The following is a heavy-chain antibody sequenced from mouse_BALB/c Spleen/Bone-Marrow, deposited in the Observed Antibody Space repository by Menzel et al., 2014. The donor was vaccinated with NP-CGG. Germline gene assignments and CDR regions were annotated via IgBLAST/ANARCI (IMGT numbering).Heavy chain of an antibody. CDR3: IREVYDRYVGVFDY. CDR1: GFTFSNFW. V-gene: IGHV6-6*02. Sequence: EVQLVESGGGLVQPGGSMKLSCVASGFTFSNFWMNWVRQSPEEGLEWVAEIRLKSNNYATHYAESVKGRFTISREDSKSSVYLQMNNLRTEDTGIYYCIREVYDRYVGVFDYWGQGTTLTVSS. D-gene: IGHD2-3*01. J-gene: IGHJ2*01. CDR2: IRLKSNNYAT.